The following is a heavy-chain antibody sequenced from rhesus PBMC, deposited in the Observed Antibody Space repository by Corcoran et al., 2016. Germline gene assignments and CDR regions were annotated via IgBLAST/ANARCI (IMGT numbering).Heavy chain of an antibody. CDR2: VYPKDGEA. Sequence: EVQLVQSGAEVKKPGASVKISCKASGYTFTDYYLHWVRQAPGKGLEWMGRVYPKDGEAIHAQMFQDRVTITADTSTDTAYMELSSLRSEDTAVYYCATGSFDYWGQGVLVTVSS. CDR3: ATGSFDY. CDR1: GYTFTDYY. D-gene: IGHD3-34*01. J-gene: IGHJ4*01. V-gene: IGHV1-111*02.